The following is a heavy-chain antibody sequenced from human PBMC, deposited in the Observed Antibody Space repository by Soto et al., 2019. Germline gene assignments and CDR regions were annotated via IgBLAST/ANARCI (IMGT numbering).Heavy chain of an antibody. J-gene: IGHJ5*02. V-gene: IGHV5-51*01. CDR2: IYPDDSDT. D-gene: IGHD6-19*01. Sequence: PGESRKISCKASGYKFTSYWIGWVRQMPGKGLECMGIIYPDDSDTRYSPSFQGQVIISADKSITTAYLQWSSLKASDTAIYYCARPFDGSDWYDHWGQGTLVTVFS. CDR1: GYKFTSYW. CDR3: ARPFDGSDWYDH.